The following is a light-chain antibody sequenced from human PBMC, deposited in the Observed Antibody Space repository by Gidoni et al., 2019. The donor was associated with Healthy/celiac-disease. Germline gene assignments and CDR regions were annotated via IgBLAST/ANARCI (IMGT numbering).Light chain of an antibody. CDR2: LGS. J-gene: IGKJ1*01. V-gene: IGKV2-28*01. CDR1: QSLLHSNGYNY. Sequence: DIVMTQSPLSMPVTPGEPASISCRSSQSLLHSNGYNYLDWYLPKPGQSPQLLIYLGSNRASGVPDRFSGSESGTDFTLKISRVEAEDVGVYYCMQALQTPPWTFGQGTKVEIK. CDR3: MQALQTPPWT.